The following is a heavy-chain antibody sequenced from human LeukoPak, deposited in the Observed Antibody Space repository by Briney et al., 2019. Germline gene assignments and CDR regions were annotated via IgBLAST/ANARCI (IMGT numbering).Heavy chain of an antibody. CDR1: GFTFSSHA. J-gene: IGHJ4*02. CDR2: ITSGSGSNV. CDR3: ARHGSWSFDY. V-gene: IGHV3-23*01. D-gene: IGHD6-13*01. Sequence: GGSLRLSCAASGFTFSSHAMSWVRQAPGKGLEWVSAITSGSGSNVYYTDSLKGRFTISRDNSKNTLYLRMNSLRAEDTAVYYCARHGSWSFDYWGQGTLVTVSA.